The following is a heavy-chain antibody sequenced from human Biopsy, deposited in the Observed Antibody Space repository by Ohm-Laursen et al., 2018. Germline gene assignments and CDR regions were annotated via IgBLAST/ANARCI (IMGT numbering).Heavy chain of an antibody. D-gene: IGHD3-22*01. CDR2: IFNSANT. CDR3: ARGDCFDSNGQFCFDP. J-gene: IGHJ5*02. Sequence: TLSLTCTVSGGSISSGGSYWSWIRQRPGKGLEWIGDIFNSANTYYNPTLKNLITISGDTSKNQFSLKLNSVTAADTAVYYCARGDCFDSNGQFCFDPWGQGTLVTVSS. CDR1: GGSISSGGSY. V-gene: IGHV4-31*01.